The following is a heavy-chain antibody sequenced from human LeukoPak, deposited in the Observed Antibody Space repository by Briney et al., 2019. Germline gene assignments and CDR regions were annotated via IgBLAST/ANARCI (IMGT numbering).Heavy chain of an antibody. CDR2: IFFIGGT. Sequence: SETLSLTCTVSGGSISSSSYYWGGIRQPPGKGREWMGSIFFIGGTYYHPSLKSRVTISVDTSKNQFSLKLSSVTAADTAVYYCARDSGYYDSSGYYDNGDAFDIWGQGTMVTVSS. D-gene: IGHD3-22*01. CDR1: GGSISSSSYY. CDR3: ARDSGYYDSSGYYDNGDAFDI. J-gene: IGHJ3*02. V-gene: IGHV4-39*02.